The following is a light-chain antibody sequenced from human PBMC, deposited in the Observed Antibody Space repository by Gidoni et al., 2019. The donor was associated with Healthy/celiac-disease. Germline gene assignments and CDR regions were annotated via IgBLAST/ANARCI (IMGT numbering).Light chain of an antibody. V-gene: IGKV1-39*01. CDR2: AAS. CDR3: QQSYSTPPVT. CDR1: QSISSY. Sequence: DIQMTQSPSSLSASVGDRVTITRRASQSISSYLNWYQQKPVKAPKLLIYAASSLQSGVPSRFSGSGSGTDFTLTISSLQPEDFATYYCQQSYSTPPVTFGQGTRLEIK. J-gene: IGKJ5*01.